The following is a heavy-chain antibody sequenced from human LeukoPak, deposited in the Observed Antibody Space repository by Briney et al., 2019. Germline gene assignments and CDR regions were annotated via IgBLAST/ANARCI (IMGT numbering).Heavy chain of an antibody. J-gene: IGHJ4*02. Sequence: SEALSLTCTVSGDSISSYYWSWIRQPPGKGPELIGYIYYSGSTNYNPSLKSRVTISVDTSKNQLSLKLPSVRAADTAVYYCARSLGAPLPPIHWGQGTLVTVSS. CDR3: ARSLGAPLPPIH. D-gene: IGHD2-15*01. CDR1: GDSISSYY. CDR2: IYYSGST. V-gene: IGHV4-59*01.